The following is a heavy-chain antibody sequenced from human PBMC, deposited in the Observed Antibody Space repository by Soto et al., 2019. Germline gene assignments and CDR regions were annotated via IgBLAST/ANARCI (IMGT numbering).Heavy chain of an antibody. J-gene: IGHJ5*02. V-gene: IGHV1-2*04. CDR2: INPNSGGT. CDR3: ARVRGPYCSGGSCYSGGWFDP. D-gene: IGHD2-15*01. CDR1: GYTFTGYY. Sequence: GASVKVSCKASGYTFTGYYMHWVRQAPGQGLEWMGWINPNSGGTNYAQKFQGWVTMTRDTSISTAYMELSRLRSDDTAVYYCARVRGPYCSGGSCYSGGWFDPWGQGTLVTVSS.